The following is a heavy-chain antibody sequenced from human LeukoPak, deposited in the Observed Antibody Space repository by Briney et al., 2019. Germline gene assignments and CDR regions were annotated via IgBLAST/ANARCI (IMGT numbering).Heavy chain of an antibody. CDR1: GLTFSSYT. J-gene: IGHJ6*03. V-gene: IGHV3-21*01. CDR2: ISSSSSYI. CDR3: ARGRRQAAAPNHYYYYMDV. Sequence: PGGSLRFSGEASGLTFSSYTLNWFRQAPGKGLKGVSSISSSSSYIYYADSVKGRFTISRDNAKNSLYLQMNSLRAEDTAVYYCARGRRQAAAPNHYYYYMDVWGKGTTVTISS. D-gene: IGHD6-13*01.